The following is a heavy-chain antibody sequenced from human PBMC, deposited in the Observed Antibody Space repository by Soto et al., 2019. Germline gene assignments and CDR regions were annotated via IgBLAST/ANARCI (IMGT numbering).Heavy chain of an antibody. J-gene: IGHJ4*02. Sequence: QVQLVESGGGVVQPGRSLRLSCAASGFTFSSYGMHWVRQAPGKGLEWVAVIWYDGSNKYYADSVKGRFTNSRDNSKNTLYLQMNSLRAEDTAVYYCARDRDRLYYFDYWGQGTLVTVSS. D-gene: IGHD3-10*01. CDR3: ARDRDRLYYFDY. CDR2: IWYDGSNK. CDR1: GFTFSSYG. V-gene: IGHV3-33*01.